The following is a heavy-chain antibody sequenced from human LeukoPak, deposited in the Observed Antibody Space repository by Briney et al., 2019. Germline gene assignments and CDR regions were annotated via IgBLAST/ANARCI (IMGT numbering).Heavy chain of an antibody. CDR2: INQSGST. V-gene: IGHV4-34*01. D-gene: IGHD5-18*01. J-gene: IGHJ4*02. CDR3: ARAISGYSYGYPISGYFDY. Sequence: SETLSLTCAVYGGSFRGYYWSWIREPPGKGLEWIGEINQSGSTNYNPSLTSRVTISVDTSKNQFSLKLSSVTAADTAVYYCARAISGYSYGYPISGYFDYWGQGTLVTVSS. CDR1: GGSFRGYY.